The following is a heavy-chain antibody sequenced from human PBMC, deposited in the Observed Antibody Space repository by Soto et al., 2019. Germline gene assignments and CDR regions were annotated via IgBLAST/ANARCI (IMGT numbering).Heavy chain of an antibody. CDR2: IYPGDSDT. CDR1: GYSFTSYW. V-gene: IGHV5-51*01. CDR3: ARHYCSRTSGDLVYYYYYGMDV. J-gene: IGHJ6*02. Sequence: GESLKISCKGSGYSFTSYWIGWVRQMPGKGLERMGIIYPGDSDTRYSPSFQGQVTISADKSISTAYLQWRSLKAWGTAMYYCARHYCSRTSGDLVYYYYYGMDVWGQGAT. D-gene: IGHD2-2*01.